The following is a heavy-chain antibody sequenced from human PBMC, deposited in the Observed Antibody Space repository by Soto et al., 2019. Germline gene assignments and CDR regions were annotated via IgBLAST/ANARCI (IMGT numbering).Heavy chain of an antibody. Sequence: SETLSLTCTVSGGSISSYYWSWIRQPPGKGLEWIGYIYYSGSTNYNPSLKSRVTISVDTSKNQFSLKLSSVTAADTAVYYCARHGFGSKWLLSRSTNNLFDPWGQGSLVTVSS. V-gene: IGHV4-59*08. CDR1: GGSISSYY. J-gene: IGHJ5*02. CDR2: IYYSGST. CDR3: ARHGFGSKWLLSRSTNNLFDP. D-gene: IGHD3-3*01.